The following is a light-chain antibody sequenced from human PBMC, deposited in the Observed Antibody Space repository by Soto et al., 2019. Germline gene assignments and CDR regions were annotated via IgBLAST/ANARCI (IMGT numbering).Light chain of an antibody. J-gene: IGKJ2*01. CDR2: GPS. Sequence: EIVMTQSQSTLSVSPGARATLSCRASQIVSSNLAWYQQKPGQAPPLLIYGPSTRATGIPARFSGSGSGTEFTLTISSLQSEDFEVYYCQQYNNWPPGYTFGQGTKLEIK. V-gene: IGKV3-15*01. CDR1: QIVSSN. CDR3: QQYNNWPPGYT.